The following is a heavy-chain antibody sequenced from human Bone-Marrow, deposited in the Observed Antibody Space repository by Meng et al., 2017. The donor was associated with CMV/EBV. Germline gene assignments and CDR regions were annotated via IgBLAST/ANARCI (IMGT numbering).Heavy chain of an antibody. CDR1: GYTFTSYG. CDR3: ARDGEWELLNGQSYYYYYGMDV. V-gene: IGHV1-18*01. Sequence: ASVKVSCKASGYTFTSYGISWVRQAPGQGLEWTGWISAYNGNTNYAQKLQGRVTMTTDTSTSTAYMELRSLRSDDTAVYYCARDGEWELLNGQSYYYYYGMDVWGQGTTVTVSS. D-gene: IGHD1-26*01. CDR2: ISAYNGNT. J-gene: IGHJ6*02.